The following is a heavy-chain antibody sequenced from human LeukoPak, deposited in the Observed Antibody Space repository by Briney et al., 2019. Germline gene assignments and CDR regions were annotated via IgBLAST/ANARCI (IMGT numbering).Heavy chain of an antibody. CDR3: AKDLGYCSSTSCYVGWFDP. CDR2: ISGSGGSI. D-gene: IGHD2-2*01. CDR1: GFTFSSYA. V-gene: IGHV3-23*01. Sequence: GGSLRLSCAASGFTFSSYAMSWVRQAPGKGLEWVSAISGSGGSIYYADSVKGRFTISRDNSKNTLYLQMNSLRAEDTAVYYCAKDLGYCSSTSCYVGWFDPWGQGTLVTVSS. J-gene: IGHJ5*02.